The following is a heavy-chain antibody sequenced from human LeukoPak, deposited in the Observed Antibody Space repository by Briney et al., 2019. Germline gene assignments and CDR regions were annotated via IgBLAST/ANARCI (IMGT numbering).Heavy chain of an antibody. CDR2: IYYSRST. Sequence: SETLSLTCTVSGGSISSHYWSWIRQPPGKGLEWIGYIYYSRSTNYNPSLKSRVTISVDTSKNQFSLKLSSVTAADTAVYYCARDPKGSSDVWGKGTTVTVSS. J-gene: IGHJ6*04. CDR1: GGSISSHY. V-gene: IGHV4-59*11. CDR3: ARDPKGSSDV. D-gene: IGHD3-10*01.